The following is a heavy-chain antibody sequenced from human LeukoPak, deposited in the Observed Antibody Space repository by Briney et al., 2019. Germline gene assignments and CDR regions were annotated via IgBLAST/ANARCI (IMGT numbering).Heavy chain of an antibody. J-gene: IGHJ4*02. CDR1: GGSFSGYY. Sequence: ASETLSLTCAVYGGSFSGYYWSWIRQPPGKGLEWIGEINHSGSTNYNPSLKSRVTISVDTSKNQFSLKLSSVTAADTAVYYCARDPGVVPAHYFDYWGQGTLVTVSS. CDR2: INHSGST. D-gene: IGHD2-2*01. V-gene: IGHV4-34*01. CDR3: ARDPGVVPAHYFDY.